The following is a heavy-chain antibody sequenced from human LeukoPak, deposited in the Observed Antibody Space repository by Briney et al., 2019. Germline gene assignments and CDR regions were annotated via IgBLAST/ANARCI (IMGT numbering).Heavy chain of an antibody. Sequence: QPSETLSLACAVSGGSISSGGYSWSWIRQPPGKGLEWIGYIYHSGSTYYNPSLKSRVTISVVRSKNQFSLKLSSVTAADTAVYYCARGAVRGVRPYYYYYGMDVWGQGTTVTVSS. CDR1: GGSISSGGYS. CDR3: ARGAVRGVRPYYYYYGMDV. D-gene: IGHD3-10*01. V-gene: IGHV4-30-2*01. CDR2: IYHSGST. J-gene: IGHJ6*02.